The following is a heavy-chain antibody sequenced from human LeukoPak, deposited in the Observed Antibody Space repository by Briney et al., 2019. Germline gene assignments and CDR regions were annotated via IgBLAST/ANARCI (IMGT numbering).Heavy chain of an antibody. J-gene: IGHJ4*02. D-gene: IGHD3-10*01. CDR3: SKERSEEYYASGSYFDY. Sequence: PGRSLRLSCAASGFTFRSFVTHWVRQAPGKGLEWVAAISYEDGSNKYYADSVKGRFTISRDNSKYAVYLEMNSLRIEDTAMYYCSKERSEEYYASGSYFDYWGQGTLVTVSS. CDR2: ISYEDGSNK. CDR1: GFTFRSFV. V-gene: IGHV3-30*04.